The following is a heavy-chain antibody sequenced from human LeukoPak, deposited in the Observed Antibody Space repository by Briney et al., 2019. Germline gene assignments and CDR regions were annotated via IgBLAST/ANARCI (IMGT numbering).Heavy chain of an antibody. D-gene: IGHD1-1*01. CDR2: VLNTGTT. Sequence: SSETLSLTCTVSGASITSWYWSWLRQPAGKRLEWIGRVLNTGTTNYNPSLKSRVTMSLDTSKSQTSLSMKSVTAADTAVYYCATGSGDFDHWGHGTRVTISS. CDR1: GASITSWY. V-gene: IGHV4-4*07. CDR3: ATGSGDFDH. J-gene: IGHJ4*01.